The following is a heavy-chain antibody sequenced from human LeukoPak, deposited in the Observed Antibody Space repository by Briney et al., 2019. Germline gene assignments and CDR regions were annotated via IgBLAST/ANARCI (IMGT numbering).Heavy chain of an antibody. CDR2: ISSSGSTI. D-gene: IGHD6-19*01. CDR1: GFTFSSYE. J-gene: IGHJ4*02. V-gene: IGHV3-48*03. Sequence: PGGSLRLSCAASGFTFSSYEMNWVRQAPGKGLEWVSYISSSGSTIYYADSVKGRFTISRDNAKNSLYLQMNSLRAEDTAVYYCARVRWASSGCFDYWGQGTLVTVSS. CDR3: ARVRWASSGCFDY.